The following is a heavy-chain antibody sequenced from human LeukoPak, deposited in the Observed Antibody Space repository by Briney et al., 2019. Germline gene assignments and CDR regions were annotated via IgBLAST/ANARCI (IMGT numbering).Heavy chain of an antibody. CDR2: INPNSGGT. J-gene: IGHJ4*02. CDR1: GYTFTGYY. V-gene: IGHV1-2*06. Sequence: ASVKVSCKASGYTFTGYYMHWVRQAPGQGLEWMGRINPNSGGTNYAQKFQGRVTMTRDTSISTAYMELSRLRSDDTAVYYCARVEIAAAGTRSDYWGQGTLVTVSS. D-gene: IGHD6-13*01. CDR3: ARVEIAAAGTRSDY.